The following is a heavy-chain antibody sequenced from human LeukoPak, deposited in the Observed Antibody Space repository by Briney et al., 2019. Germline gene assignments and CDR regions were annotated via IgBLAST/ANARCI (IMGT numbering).Heavy chain of an antibody. V-gene: IGHV3-33*01. CDR2: IWYDGSNK. CDR1: GFTFSSYG. D-gene: IGHD3-10*01. Sequence: GGSLRLSCAPSGFTFSSYGMHWVREAPGKGLEWGAVIWYDGSNKYYAGCVKARFTISRDNSKNKLYLQMISLRAEDTAVYYCARDRGPEIYYWGPGTLVTVSS. CDR3: ARDRGPEIYY. J-gene: IGHJ4*02.